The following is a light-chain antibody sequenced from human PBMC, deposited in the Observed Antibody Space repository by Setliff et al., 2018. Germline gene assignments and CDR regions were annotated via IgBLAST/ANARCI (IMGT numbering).Light chain of an antibody. CDR1: SSDVGGYKY. CDR3: SSYAVSNNGFV. V-gene: IGLV2-8*01. J-gene: IGLJ1*01. CDR2: EVS. Sequence: QSVLTQPASVSGSPGQSITISCTGSSSDVGGYKYVSWYQQHPGKAPKLMIYEVSKRPSGVPDRFSGSKSGNTASLTVSGLQAEDEADYYCSSYAVSNNGFVCGTGTKV.